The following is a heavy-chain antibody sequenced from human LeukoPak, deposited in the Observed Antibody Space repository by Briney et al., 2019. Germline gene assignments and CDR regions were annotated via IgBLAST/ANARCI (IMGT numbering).Heavy chain of an antibody. D-gene: IGHD6-6*01. CDR1: GFTFSSYA. J-gene: IGHJ4*02. CDR2: IYSGGST. V-gene: IGHV3-23*03. CDR3: VPGRALVDY. Sequence: PGGSLRLSCAASGFTFSSYAMSWVRQAPGKGLEWVSVIYSGGSTYYADSVKGRFTISRDNAKNSLYLQMNSLRAEDTAVYYCVPGRALVDYWGQGTLVTVSS.